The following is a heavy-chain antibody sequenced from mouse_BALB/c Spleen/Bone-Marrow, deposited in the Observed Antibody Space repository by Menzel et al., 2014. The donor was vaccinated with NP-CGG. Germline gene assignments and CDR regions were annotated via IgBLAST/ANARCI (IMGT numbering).Heavy chain of an antibody. CDR1: GFAFSSYD. Sequence: EVKLMESGGGLVKPGGSLKLSCAASGFAFSSYDMSWVRQTPEKRLEWVATISSGGSYTYYPDSVKGRFTISRDNARNTMYLQMSSVRSEDTSWYCCARPLTGAYFDYWGQGTTLTVSS. V-gene: IGHV5-9*02. D-gene: IGHD4-1*01. CDR3: ARPLTGAYFDY. CDR2: ISSGGSYT. J-gene: IGHJ2*01.